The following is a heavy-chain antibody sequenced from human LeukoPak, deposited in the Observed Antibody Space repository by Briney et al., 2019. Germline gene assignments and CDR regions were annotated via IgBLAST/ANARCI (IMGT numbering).Heavy chain of an antibody. Sequence: ASVKVSCKASGYTFTGCYIHWVRQAPGQGLEWMGWINPNSGGTNYAQKFQGRVTMTRDTSINTAYMEVNRLTSDDTAVYYCARPTTVAVDGTARDWFDPWGQGTLVTVSS. V-gene: IGHV1-2*02. D-gene: IGHD2-15*01. CDR3: ARPTTVAVDGTARDWFDP. CDR1: GYTFTGCY. CDR2: INPNSGGT. J-gene: IGHJ5*02.